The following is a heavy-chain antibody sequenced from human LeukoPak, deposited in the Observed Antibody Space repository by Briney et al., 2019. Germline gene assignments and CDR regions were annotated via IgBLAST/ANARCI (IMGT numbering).Heavy chain of an antibody. J-gene: IGHJ4*02. Sequence: QPGGSLRLSYTASGFSFDKDWMHWVRQAPGKGLEWVSRINYKGRDTTYADSVKGRFAISRDNSKNTLYLNMNNLRADDTAMYYCARAPEQGTCDFWGQGTLVTVSS. CDR3: ARAPEQGTCDF. CDR1: GFSFDKDW. CDR2: INYKGRDT. D-gene: IGHD1-1*01. V-gene: IGHV3-74*03.